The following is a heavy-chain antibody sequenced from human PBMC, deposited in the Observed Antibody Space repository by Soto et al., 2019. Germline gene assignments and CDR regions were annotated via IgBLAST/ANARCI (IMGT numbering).Heavy chain of an antibody. J-gene: IGHJ6*02. D-gene: IGHD4-17*01. Sequence: TGGSLRLSCAASGITFSNYAMSWVRQAPGKGLEWVSGISGSGGTTYYIDSVKGRFTISRDNSKNTMYLQMNSLRAEDTAVYYCAKVEGDYGDYSRPFYYGMDVWGQGTTVTVSS. CDR3: AKVEGDYGDYSRPFYYGMDV. CDR1: GITFSNYA. CDR2: ISGSGGTT. V-gene: IGHV3-23*01.